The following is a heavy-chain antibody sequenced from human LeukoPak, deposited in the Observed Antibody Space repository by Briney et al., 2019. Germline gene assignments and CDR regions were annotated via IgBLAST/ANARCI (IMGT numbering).Heavy chain of an antibody. J-gene: IGHJ5*02. V-gene: IGHV4-39*07. CDR3: ARRRVLRFSNWFDP. CDR1: GGSISSSSYY. Sequence: PSETLSLTCTVSGGSISSSSYYWGWIRQPPGKGLEWIGSIYYSGGTYYNPSLKSRVTISVDTSKNQFSLKLSSVTAADTAVYYCARRRVLRFSNWFDPWGQGTLVTVSS. D-gene: IGHD3-3*01. CDR2: IYYSGGT.